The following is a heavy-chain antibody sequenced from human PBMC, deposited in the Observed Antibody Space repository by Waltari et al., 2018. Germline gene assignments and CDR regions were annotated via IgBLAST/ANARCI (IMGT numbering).Heavy chain of an antibody. V-gene: IGHV4-61*02. J-gene: IGHJ4*02. CDR1: GVSIRSGNYY. Sequence: QVQLQESGPGLVKPSQTLSLTCPFSGVSIRSGNYYWSWIRQPAGRGREGIGRIYASWDTDYNPSLKSRVAISIDTSKNLFSLKLSSVTATDTAVYYCARVDNLQGGIDFWGQGTLVTVSS. CDR3: ARVDNLQGGIDF. CDR2: IYASWDT. D-gene: IGHD3-16*01.